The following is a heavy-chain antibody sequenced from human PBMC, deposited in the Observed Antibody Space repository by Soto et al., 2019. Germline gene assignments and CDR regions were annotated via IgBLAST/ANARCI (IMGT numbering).Heavy chain of an antibody. V-gene: IGHV4-4*02. D-gene: IGHD6-13*01. CDR1: GGSISSSNG. J-gene: IGHJ4*02. CDR3: ARGPSGIAAAGRRVGSFDY. Sequence: SETLSLTCAVSGGSISSSNGWSWVRQPPGKGLEWIGEIYHSGSTNYNPSLKSRVTISVDKSKNQFSLKLSSVTAADTAVYYCARGPSGIAAAGRRVGSFDYWGQGTLVTVSS. CDR2: IYHSGST.